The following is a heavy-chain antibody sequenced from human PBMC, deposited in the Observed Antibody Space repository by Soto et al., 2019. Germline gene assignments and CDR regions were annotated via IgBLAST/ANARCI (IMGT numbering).Heavy chain of an antibody. Sequence: PSETLSITCAVSGSSSSSNNWRRWVRQPPGKGLEWIGEIYHNAKTNYNPSLKSRVTISVDKSKNQFSLKLSSVTAADTAVYYCARAGDYPLTGAFDIWGQGTKVTVSS. CDR1: GSSSSSNNW. CDR2: IYHNAKT. V-gene: IGHV4-4*02. J-gene: IGHJ3*02. CDR3: ARAGDYPLTGAFDI. D-gene: IGHD4-17*01.